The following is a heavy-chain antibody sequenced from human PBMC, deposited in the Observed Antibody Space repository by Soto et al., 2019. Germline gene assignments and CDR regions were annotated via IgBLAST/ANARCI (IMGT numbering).Heavy chain of an antibody. V-gene: IGHV3-7*01. CDR2: IKQDGSEK. Sequence: PGGSLRLSCAASGFTFSSYWMSWVRQAPGKGLEWVANIKQDGSEKNYVDSVKGRFTISRDNAKNSLYLQMNSLRAEDTAVYYCARDRGSNFWSGYGHYYYGMDVWGQGTTVTVSS. CDR3: ARDRGSNFWSGYGHYYYGMDV. D-gene: IGHD3-3*01. CDR1: GFTFSSYW. J-gene: IGHJ6*02.